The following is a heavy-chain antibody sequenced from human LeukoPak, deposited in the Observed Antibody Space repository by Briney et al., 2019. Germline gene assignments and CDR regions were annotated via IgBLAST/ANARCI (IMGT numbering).Heavy chain of an antibody. CDR1: GFMFSNYA. J-gene: IGHJ4*02. Sequence: GGSLRLSCAASGFMFSNYAMIWVRQAPGKGLEWVSAIGGRGGNIHCADSVKGRFTISRDNSKNTLYLQMNSLRAEDTAVYYCAKDGVGATHPFDYWGQGTLVTVSS. CDR2: IGGRGGNI. CDR3: AKDGVGATHPFDY. D-gene: IGHD1-26*01. V-gene: IGHV3-23*01.